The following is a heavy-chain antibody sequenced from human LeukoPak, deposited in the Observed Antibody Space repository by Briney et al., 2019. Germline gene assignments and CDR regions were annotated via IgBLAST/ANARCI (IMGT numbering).Heavy chain of an antibody. D-gene: IGHD3-10*01. CDR3: AIKAKGDY. V-gene: IGHV3-20*04. Sequence: PGGSLRLSCAASGFTFDDYGMSWVRQAPGKGLEWVSGINWNGSGAGYADSVKGRFTISRDNSKNTLYLQMNSLRAEDTAVYYCAIKAKGDYWGQGTLVIVSS. J-gene: IGHJ4*02. CDR2: INWNGSGA. CDR1: GFTFDDYG.